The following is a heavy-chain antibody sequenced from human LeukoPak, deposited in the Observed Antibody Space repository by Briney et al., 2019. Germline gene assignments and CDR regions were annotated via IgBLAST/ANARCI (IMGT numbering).Heavy chain of an antibody. CDR2: INHSGST. Sequence: KPSETLSLTCAVYGGSFSGYYWSWIRQLPGKGLEWIGEINHSGSTNYNPSLKSRVTISVDTSKNQFSLKLSSVTAADTAIYYCARDNWGSLDYWGQGILVTVSS. CDR3: ARDNWGSLDY. D-gene: IGHD7-27*01. J-gene: IGHJ4*02. CDR1: GGSFSGYY. V-gene: IGHV4-34*01.